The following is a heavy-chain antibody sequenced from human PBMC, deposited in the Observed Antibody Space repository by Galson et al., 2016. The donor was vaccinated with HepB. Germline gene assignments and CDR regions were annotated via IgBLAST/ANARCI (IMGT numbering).Heavy chain of an antibody. J-gene: IGHJ4*02. V-gene: IGHV3-53*01. CDR1: GFTASSNN. CDR3: VREVYGGALDY. D-gene: IGHD4-23*01. Sequence: SLSLSCAASGFTASSNNMNWVRQAPGKGLEWVSVFYSSGKTAHADSVEGRFTVSRDTSKNMLYLQMNSLRAEDTAIYYCVREVYGGALDYWGQGTLVSVSS. CDR2: FYSSGKT.